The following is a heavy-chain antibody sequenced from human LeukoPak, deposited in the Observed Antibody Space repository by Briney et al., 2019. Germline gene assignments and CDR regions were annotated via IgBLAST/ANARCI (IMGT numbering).Heavy chain of an antibody. V-gene: IGHV3-30*02. CDR1: GFTFSSYG. J-gene: IGHJ4*02. CDR3: AKDAPRYPPPLFDY. CDR2: IRYDGSNK. D-gene: IGHD3-9*01. Sequence: PGGSLRLSCAASGFTFSSYGMHWVRQAPGKGLEWVAFIRYDGSNKYYADSVKGRFTISRDNSKNTLYLQMNSLRAEDTAVYYCAKDAPRYPPPLFDYWGQGTLVTVSS.